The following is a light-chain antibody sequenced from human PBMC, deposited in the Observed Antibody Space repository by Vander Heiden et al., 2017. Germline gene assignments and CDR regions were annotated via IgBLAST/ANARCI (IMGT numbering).Light chain of an antibody. CDR2: GAS. J-gene: IGKJ2*01. CDR3: QQYSNWPPYT. V-gene: IGKV3-15*01. CDR1: QSVSSN. Sequence: EIVMTQSPATLSVSPGERVTLSCRASQSVSSNLAWYQQKPGQAPRLLIYGASTRATGIPARFSGSGSGTEFTLTISSLQSEDFAVYYCQQYSNWPPYTFGKGTKLEIK.